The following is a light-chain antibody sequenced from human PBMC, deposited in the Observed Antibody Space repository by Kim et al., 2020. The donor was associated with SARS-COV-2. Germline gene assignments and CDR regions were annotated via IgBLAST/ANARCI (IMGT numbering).Light chain of an antibody. Sequence: GQSISISSTGTSSIIGSYNYVSWHQHLPAKVPDLLIYDVNRRASGISSRFSGSKSGSTASLTISGLQAEDEADYYCSSFTTRSTLVFGGGTNVTVL. CDR3: SSFTTRSTLV. CDR1: SSIIGSYNY. J-gene: IGLJ3*02. V-gene: IGLV2-14*03. CDR2: DVN.